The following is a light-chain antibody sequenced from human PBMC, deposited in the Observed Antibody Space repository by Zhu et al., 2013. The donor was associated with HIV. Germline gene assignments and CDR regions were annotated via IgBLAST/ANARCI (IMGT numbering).Light chain of an antibody. CDR1: HSVRNNH. J-gene: IGKJ4*01. V-gene: IGKV3-20*01. CDR2: GAS. CDR3: QQYASSPLT. Sequence: EIVLTQSPATLSLSPGERATLSCRASHSVRNNHLAWYQQKPGQSPRLLIYGASTRATGIPDRFSASGSGTDFTLTISRLEAEDFAAYYCQQYASSPLTFGGGSKIDIK.